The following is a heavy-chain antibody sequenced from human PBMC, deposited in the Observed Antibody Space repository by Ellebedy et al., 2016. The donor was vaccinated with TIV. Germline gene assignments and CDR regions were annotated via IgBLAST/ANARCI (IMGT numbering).Heavy chain of an antibody. J-gene: IGHJ4*02. CDR3: ARDQVYGIQPWFDY. D-gene: IGHD5-18*01. CDR2: ISGSDGTT. V-gene: IGHV3-23*01. CDR1: GFTFSSYG. Sequence: GESLKISCAASGFTFSSYGLSWVRQAPGKGLEWVSGISGSDGTTYYADSVKGRFTISRDNFKNTLYLQMNSLRAEDTAVYYCARDQVYGIQPWFDYWGQGTLVTVSS.